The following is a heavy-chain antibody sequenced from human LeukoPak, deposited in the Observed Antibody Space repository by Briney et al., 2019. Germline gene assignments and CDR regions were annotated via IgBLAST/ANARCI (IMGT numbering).Heavy chain of an antibody. D-gene: IGHD6-13*01. CDR2: IKSDGSTT. Sequence: GGSLRLSCAASGFTLSTYWMHWVRQPPGKGLVWVSRIKSDGSTTSYVDSVKGRFTISRDNTKNTLYLQMNSLRAEDTAVYYCTRDLDYSSWNYGMDVWGQGTTVIVSS. CDR1: GFTLSTYW. J-gene: IGHJ6*02. CDR3: TRDLDYSSWNYGMDV. V-gene: IGHV3-74*01.